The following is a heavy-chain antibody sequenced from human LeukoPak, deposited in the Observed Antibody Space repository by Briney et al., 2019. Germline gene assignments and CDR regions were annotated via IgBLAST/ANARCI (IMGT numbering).Heavy chain of an antibody. J-gene: IGHJ4*02. V-gene: IGHV4-59*08. CDR1: GGSISSYY. Sequence: SETLSLTCTVSGGSISSYYWSWIRQPPGKGLEWIGYIYYSGSTNYNPSLKSRVTISVDTSKNQFSLKLSSVTAADTAVYYCARQVAGRPFGYWGQGTLVTVSS. D-gene: IGHD6-19*01. CDR3: ARQVAGRPFGY. CDR2: IYYSGST.